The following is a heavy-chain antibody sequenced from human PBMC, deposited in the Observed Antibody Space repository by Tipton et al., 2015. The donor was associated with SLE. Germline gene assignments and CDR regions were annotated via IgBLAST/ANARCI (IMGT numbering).Heavy chain of an antibody. D-gene: IGHD3-10*01. V-gene: IGHV4-31*03. CDR2: IENSGTT. CDR1: GGSFSSVFHF. Sequence: TLSLTCTVSGGSFSSVFHFWSWIRQLPGKGLEWIGNIENSGTTYYNPSLKSRLTMSVDTSKKHFSLNLSSVTAADTAVYYCARVQGNYYYYMDVWGEGTTVTVS. J-gene: IGHJ6*03. CDR3: ARVQGNYYYYMDV.